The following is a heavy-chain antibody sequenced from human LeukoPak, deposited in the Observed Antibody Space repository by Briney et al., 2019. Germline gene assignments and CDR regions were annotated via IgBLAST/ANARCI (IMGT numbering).Heavy chain of an antibody. CDR3: ARGGDMQQRLAHQH. Sequence: ASVKVSCKASGYTLTEYYIHWVRQAPGQGLEWMGWINPNSGDTNYAKKFQGRVTMTRDTSISTAYMDLSRLTSDDTAVYYCARGGDMQQRLAHQHWGQGTLVTVSS. D-gene: IGHD2-15*01. J-gene: IGHJ1*01. CDR2: INPNSGDT. CDR1: GYTLTEYY. V-gene: IGHV1-2*02.